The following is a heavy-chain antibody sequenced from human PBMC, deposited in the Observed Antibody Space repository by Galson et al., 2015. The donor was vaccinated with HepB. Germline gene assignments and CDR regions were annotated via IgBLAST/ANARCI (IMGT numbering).Heavy chain of an antibody. D-gene: IGHD6-13*01. J-gene: IGHJ4*02. CDR1: GGSFSGYY. Sequence: ETLSLTCAVYGGSFSGYYWSWIRQPPGKGLEWIGEVNHGPSTNYNPSLKSRVTISVDMSKNQFSLKLSSVTAADTAVYYCARGLAIAAAAPLDYWGQGSLVTVSS. CDR2: VNHGPST. CDR3: ARGLAIAAAAPLDY. V-gene: IGHV4-34*01.